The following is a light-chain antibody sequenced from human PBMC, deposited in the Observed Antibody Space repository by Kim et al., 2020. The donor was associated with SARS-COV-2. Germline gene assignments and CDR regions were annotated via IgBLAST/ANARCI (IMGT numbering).Light chain of an antibody. J-gene: IGKJ5*01. Sequence: SPGERPTLSCRASQSVSSSYLAWYQQKPGQAPRLLIYGASSRATGIPDRFSGSGSGTDFTLTISRLEPEDFAVYYCQQYGSSQITFGQGTRLEIK. CDR2: GAS. CDR1: QSVSSSY. V-gene: IGKV3-20*01. CDR3: QQYGSSQIT.